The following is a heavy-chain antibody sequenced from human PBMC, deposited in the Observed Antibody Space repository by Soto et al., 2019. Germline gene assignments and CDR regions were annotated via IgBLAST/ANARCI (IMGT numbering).Heavy chain of an antibody. V-gene: IGHV3-30*18. CDR1: GFTFSSYG. Sequence: QVQLVESGGGVVQPGRSLGLSCAASGFTFSSYGMHWVRQAPGKGLEWVAVISYDGSNKYYADSVKGRFTISRDKSKHTLYLQMNSLRAEDTAVYYCAKDGQGNFWSGLYYYYYYMDVWGKGTTVTVSS. CDR2: ISYDGSNK. CDR3: AKDGQGNFWSGLYYYYYYMDV. J-gene: IGHJ6*03. D-gene: IGHD3-3*01.